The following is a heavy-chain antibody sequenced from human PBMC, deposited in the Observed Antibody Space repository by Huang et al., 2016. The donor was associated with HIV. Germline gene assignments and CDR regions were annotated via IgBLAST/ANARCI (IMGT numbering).Heavy chain of an antibody. Sequence: EVQLVESGGGLVQPGGSLRLSCAASGFTFRNHWMHWVRQAPGKGLEWVSSINSDGSDTSHAESVKGRFTISRDNAQNTVHLHMNSLRAEDTAVYFCAKNPSITAVDSDYYYYYMDVWGKGTTVTVS. CDR2: INSDGSDT. D-gene: IGHD6-13*01. J-gene: IGHJ6*03. CDR1: GFTFRNHW. CDR3: AKNPSITAVDSDYYYYYMDV. V-gene: IGHV3-74*01.